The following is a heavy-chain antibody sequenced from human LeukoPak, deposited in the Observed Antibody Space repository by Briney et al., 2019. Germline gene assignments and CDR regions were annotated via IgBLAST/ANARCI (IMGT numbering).Heavy chain of an antibody. J-gene: IGHJ4*02. Sequence: SVKVSCKASGGTFSSYAISWVRQAPGQGLEWMGRIIPILGIANYAQKFQGRVTITADKSTSTAYMELSSLRSDDTAVYYCAREGTKYSYGSSFDYWGQGTLVTVSS. CDR2: IIPILGIA. V-gene: IGHV1-69*04. D-gene: IGHD5-18*01. CDR1: GGTFSSYA. CDR3: AREGTKYSYGSSFDY.